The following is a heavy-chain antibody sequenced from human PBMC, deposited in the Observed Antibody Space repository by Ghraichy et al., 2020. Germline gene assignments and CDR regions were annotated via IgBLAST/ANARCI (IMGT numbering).Heavy chain of an antibody. CDR3: ARALLGYCSSTSCSVYGMDV. J-gene: IGHJ6*02. V-gene: IGHV4-34*01. CDR1: GGSFSGYY. CDR2: INHSGST. Sequence: SETLSLTCAVYGGSFSGYYWSWIRQPPGKGLEWIGEINHSGSTNYNPSLKSRVTISVDTSKNQFSLKLSSVTAADTAGYYLARALLGYCSSTSCSVYGMDVWGQGTTVTVSS. D-gene: IGHD2-2*01.